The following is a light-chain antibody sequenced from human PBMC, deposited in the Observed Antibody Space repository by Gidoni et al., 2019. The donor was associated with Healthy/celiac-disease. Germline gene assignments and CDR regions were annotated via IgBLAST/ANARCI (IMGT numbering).Light chain of an antibody. CDR3: QQYNSYPYT. Sequence: DIQMTQSPSTLSASVGDRVTITCRASQSISSWLAWYQQKPGKAPKLLIYDVASLESGVPSRFGGSGSGTEFTLTISSLQPDDFATYYCQQYNSYPYTFGQGTKLEIK. J-gene: IGKJ2*01. CDR2: DVA. V-gene: IGKV1-5*01. CDR1: QSISSW.